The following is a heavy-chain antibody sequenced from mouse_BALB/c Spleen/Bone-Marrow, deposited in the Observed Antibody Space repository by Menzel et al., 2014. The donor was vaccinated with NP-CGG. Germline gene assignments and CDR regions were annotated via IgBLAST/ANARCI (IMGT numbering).Heavy chain of an antibody. CDR1: GYTFTEYT. J-gene: IGHJ4*01. CDR3: ARKDYGYNYVMDY. V-gene: IGHV1-18*01. Sequence: VPLQQSGPELVKPGASVKISCKTSGYTFTEYTMHWVKQSHGKSLEWIGGVNPNNGGTIYNQKFKGKATLTVDKSSSTAYMELRSLTSEDSAVYYCARKDYGYNYVMDYWGQGTSVTVSS. CDR2: VNPNNGGT. D-gene: IGHD1-2*01.